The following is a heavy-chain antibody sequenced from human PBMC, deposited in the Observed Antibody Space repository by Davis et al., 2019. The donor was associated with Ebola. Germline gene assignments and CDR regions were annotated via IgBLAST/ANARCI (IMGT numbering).Heavy chain of an antibody. CDR1: GFTFSDYY. V-gene: IGHV3-72*01. J-gene: IGHJ4*02. CDR3: ARDWARGIRIPTD. D-gene: IGHD2-15*01. Sequence: GGSLRLSCAASGFTFSDYYMDWVRQAPGKGLEWVGRIRNKANSYTTEYAASVTGRFTISRDDSKNSQFLQMNSLRAEDTAVYYCARDWARGIRIPTDWGQGTLVTVSS. CDR2: IRNKANSYTT.